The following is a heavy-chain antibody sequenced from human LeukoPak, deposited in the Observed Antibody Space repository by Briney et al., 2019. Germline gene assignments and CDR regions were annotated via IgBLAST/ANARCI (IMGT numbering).Heavy chain of an antibody. D-gene: IGHD3-10*01. J-gene: IGHJ1*01. Sequence: GGSLRLSCAASGFTFSSYGMHWVRQAPGKGLEWVAFIRYDGSNKYYADSVKGRFTISRDNSKNTLYLQMNSLRAEDTAVYYCAKDGYYGSGSYYNPGEYFHHWGQGTLVTVSS. CDR1: GFTFSSYG. CDR3: AKDGYYGSGSYYNPGEYFHH. V-gene: IGHV3-30*02. CDR2: IRYDGSNK.